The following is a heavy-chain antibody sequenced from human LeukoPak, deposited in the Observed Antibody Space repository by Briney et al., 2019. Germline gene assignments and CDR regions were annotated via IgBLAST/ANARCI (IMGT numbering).Heavy chain of an antibody. J-gene: IGHJ4*02. V-gene: IGHV4-59*01. CDR1: GGSISYNY. Sequence: SETLSLTCTVSGGSISYNYWSWIRQSPGKGLEWIGSIYYSGSSNYNPSLKSRVTISVDTSKNQFSLKLTTVTAADTAVYYCARGQKYRSGYTVTELGSGYFDYWGQGTLVTVSS. CDR3: ARGQKYRSGYTVTELGSGYFDY. CDR2: IYYSGSS. D-gene: IGHD5-18*01.